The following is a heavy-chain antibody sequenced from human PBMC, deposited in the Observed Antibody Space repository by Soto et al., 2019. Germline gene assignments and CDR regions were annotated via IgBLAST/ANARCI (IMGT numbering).Heavy chain of an antibody. V-gene: IGHV3-74*01. CDR3: ARRGANDGSGYYY. Sequence: EVQLVESGGGLVQPGGSLRLSCAASGFTFRDYWMHWVRQAPGKGLVWVSRINTDGSSTSYAHSVKGRFTIPRDNAKNTLDLRLTSLRAEDTAVYYRARRGANDGSGYYYWGQGTLVTVSS. J-gene: IGHJ4*02. CDR2: INTDGSST. CDR1: GFTFRDYW. D-gene: IGHD3-22*01.